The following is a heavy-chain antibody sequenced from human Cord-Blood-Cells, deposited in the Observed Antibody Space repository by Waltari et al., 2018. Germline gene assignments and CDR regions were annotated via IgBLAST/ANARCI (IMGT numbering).Heavy chain of an antibody. CDR1: GFTFSSYG. CDR3: AKDRQYQLLYWFDP. V-gene: IGHV3-30*18. J-gene: IGHJ5*02. CDR2: ISYDGSNK. D-gene: IGHD2-2*01. Sequence: QVQLVESGGGVVQPGRFLRLSCAASGFTFSSYGMHWVRQAPGKGLEWVAVISYDGSNKYYADSVKGRFTISRDNSKNTLYLQMNSLRAEDTAVYYCAKDRQYQLLYWFDPWGQGTLVTVSS.